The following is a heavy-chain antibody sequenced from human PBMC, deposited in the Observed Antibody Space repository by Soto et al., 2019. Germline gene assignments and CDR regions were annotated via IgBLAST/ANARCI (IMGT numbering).Heavy chain of an antibody. Sequence: EVQLLESGGGLVQPGGSLRLSCGVSGFTFNDFEMNWVRQAPGKGPEWLAYIDGSGATKKYADSVTRRFTLSRDNPNNSLFLQMSSLSTPDTAIYYCARGFRRFNYSGQGTLVFVSS. CDR2: IDGSGATK. V-gene: IGHV3-48*03. CDR1: GFTFNDFE. J-gene: IGHJ4*02. D-gene: IGHD2-21*01. CDR3: ARGFRRFNY.